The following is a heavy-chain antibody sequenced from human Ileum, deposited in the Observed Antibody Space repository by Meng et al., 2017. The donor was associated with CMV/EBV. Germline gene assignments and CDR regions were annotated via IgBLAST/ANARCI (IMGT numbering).Heavy chain of an antibody. V-gene: IGHV3-23*01. CDR2: IQGGGFGT. CDR1: GFTFSNYA. J-gene: IGHJ3*01. Sequence: GGSLRLCCAASGFTFSNYAMSWARQAPGKGLEWVSSIQGGGFGTYFADSVKGRFTISREDSKDTLDLQMNSPRAEDTDVYYCAKDDTSGNGIFEPFHVWGQGTMVTVSS. CDR3: AKDDTSGNGIFEPFHV. D-gene: IGHD2/OR15-2a*01.